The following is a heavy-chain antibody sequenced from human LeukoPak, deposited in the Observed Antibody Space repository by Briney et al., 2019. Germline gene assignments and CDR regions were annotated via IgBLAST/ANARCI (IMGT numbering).Heavy chain of an antibody. CDR3: ARVKVGAYLD. CDR1: GFTFSSYW. J-gene: IGHJ4*02. CDR2: INSDGSST. V-gene: IGHV3-74*01. D-gene: IGHD1-26*01. Sequence: AGGSLRLSCAASGFTFSSYWMHWVRQAPGKGLVGVSRINSDGSSTSYADSVKGRFTISRDNAKNTLYLQMNSLRAEDTAVYYCARVKVGAYLDWGQGTLVTVSS.